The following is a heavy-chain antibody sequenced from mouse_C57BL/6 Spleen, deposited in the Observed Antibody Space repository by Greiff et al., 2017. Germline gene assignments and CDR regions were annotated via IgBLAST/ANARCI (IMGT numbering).Heavy chain of an antibody. V-gene: IGHV1-54*01. CDR2: INPGSGGT. Sequence: QVQLQQSGAELVRPGTSVKVSCKASGYAFTNYLIEWVKQRPGQGLEWIGVINPGSGGTNYNEKFKGKAKLTADKSSSTAYMQLSSLTSEDSAVYFCARGGGTDYFDYWGQGTTRTVSS. D-gene: IGHD4-1*01. CDR3: ARGGGTDYFDY. J-gene: IGHJ2*01. CDR1: GYAFTNYL.